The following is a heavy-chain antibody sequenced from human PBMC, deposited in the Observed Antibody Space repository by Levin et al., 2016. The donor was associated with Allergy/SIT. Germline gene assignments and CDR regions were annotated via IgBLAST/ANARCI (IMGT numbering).Heavy chain of an antibody. D-gene: IGHD6-6*01. J-gene: IGHJ5*02. CDR1: GGSFSGYY. Sequence: SETLSLTCAVYGGSFSGYYWSWIRQPPGKGLEWIGEINHSGSTNYNPSLKSRVTISVDTSKNQFSLKLSSVTAADTAVYYCARGSSEPGFDPWGQGTLVTVSS. V-gene: IGHV4-34*01. CDR2: INHSGST. CDR3: ARGSSEPGFDP.